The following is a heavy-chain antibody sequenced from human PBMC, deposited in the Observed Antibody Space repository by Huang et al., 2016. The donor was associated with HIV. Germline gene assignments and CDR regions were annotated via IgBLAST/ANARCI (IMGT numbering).Heavy chain of an antibody. CDR3: ARDYSNLLREFEQ. J-gene: IGHJ4*02. D-gene: IGHD4-4*01. V-gene: IGHV3-7*01. CDR1: GFPFSFYW. CDR2: IKQDGTKT. Sequence: EVQLVESGGGLVQPGGSLRLSCAGSGFPFSFYWMNWVRQAPGKGLEGVSNIKQDGTKTFYADSGKGRFTISRDNAANSVYLQMTGLRAEDTAIYYCARDYSNLLREFEQWGQGTLVSVSS.